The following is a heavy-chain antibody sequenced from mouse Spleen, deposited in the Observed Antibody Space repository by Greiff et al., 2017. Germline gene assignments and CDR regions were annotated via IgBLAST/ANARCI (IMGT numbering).Heavy chain of an antibody. D-gene: IGHD2-10*02. V-gene: IGHV5-6*01. J-gene: IGHJ4*01. CDR3: ARQYGNLFYAMDY. CDR1: GFTFSSYG. Sequence: EVMLVESGGDLVKPGGSLKLSCAASGFTFSSYGMSWVRQTPDKRLEWVATISSGGSYTYYPDSVKGRFTISRDNAKNTLYLQMSSLKSEDTAMYYCARQYGNLFYAMDYWGQGTSVTVSS. CDR2: ISSGGSYT.